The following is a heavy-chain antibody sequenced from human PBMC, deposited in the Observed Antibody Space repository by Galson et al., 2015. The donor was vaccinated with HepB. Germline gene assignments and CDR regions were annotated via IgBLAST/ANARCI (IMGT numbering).Heavy chain of an antibody. V-gene: IGHV3-21*01. CDR1: GFNFSSYS. D-gene: IGHD6-19*01. Sequence: SLRLSCAASGFNFSSYSMNWVRQAPGKGLEWVSSISSSSSYIYYADSVKGRFTISRDNAKNSLYLQMNSLRAEDTAVYYCATTSGGYSYGRPGIAVAGYFDYWGQGTLVTVSS. CDR2: ISSSSSYI. J-gene: IGHJ4*02. CDR3: ATTSGGYSYGRPGIAVAGYFDY.